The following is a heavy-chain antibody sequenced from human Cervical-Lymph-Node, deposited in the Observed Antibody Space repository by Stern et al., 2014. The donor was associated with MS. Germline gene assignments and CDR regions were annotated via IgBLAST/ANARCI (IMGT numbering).Heavy chain of an antibody. D-gene: IGHD4-17*01. CDR3: AKAIGDYSTHSFNV. J-gene: IGHJ3*01. Sequence: EVQLVESGGGLVQPGGSLRLSCAASGFTLSSYAMTWVRQAPGKGLEWVSSMGGSSGATFYADSVKGRFTISRDNSENTLYLQIDSLRAEDTAIYYCAKAIGDYSTHSFNVWGQGTMVTVSS. V-gene: IGHV3-23*04. CDR2: MGGSSGAT. CDR1: GFTLSSYA.